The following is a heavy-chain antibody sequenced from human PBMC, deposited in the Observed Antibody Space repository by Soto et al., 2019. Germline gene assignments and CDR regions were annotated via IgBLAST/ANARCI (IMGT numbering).Heavy chain of an antibody. CDR2: IIPILGIA. Sequence: SVKVSCKASGGTFSSYTISWVRQAPGQGLEWMGRIIPILGIANYAQKFQGRVTITADKSTSTAYMELSSLRSEDTAVYYCARAVATISDYYYGMDVWGQGTTVTVSS. D-gene: IGHD5-12*01. V-gene: IGHV1-69*02. CDR1: GGTFSSYT. CDR3: ARAVATISDYYYGMDV. J-gene: IGHJ6*02.